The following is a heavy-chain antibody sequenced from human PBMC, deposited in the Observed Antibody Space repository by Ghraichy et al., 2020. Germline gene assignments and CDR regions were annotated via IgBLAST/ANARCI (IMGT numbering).Heavy chain of an antibody. CDR1: GYSVSDNY. D-gene: IGHD3-22*01. CDR2: LYSDGKT. CDR3: ATASMIEHSYDY. V-gene: IGHV3-53*01. J-gene: IGHJ4*01. Sequence: GESLNISCAASGYSVSDNYMGWVRQAPGKGLEWVSVLYSDGKTFYGDSVRGRFTVSRHDSKNTLYLQMNSLRTEDTAVYYCATASMIEHSYDYWGHGSLVTGSS.